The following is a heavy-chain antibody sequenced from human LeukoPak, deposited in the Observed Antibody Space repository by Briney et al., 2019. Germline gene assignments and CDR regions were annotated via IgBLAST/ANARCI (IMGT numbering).Heavy chain of an antibody. CDR1: GFTFDDYG. Sequence: RSGGSLRLSCAASGFTFDDYGMSWVRQAPGKGLEWVSGINWNGGSTGYADSVKGRFTISRDNAKNSLYLQMNSLRAEDTAVYYCARVQARYYYDSSGYSDYWGQGTLVTVSS. CDR3: ARVQARYYYDSSGYSDY. V-gene: IGHV3-20*04. D-gene: IGHD3-22*01. J-gene: IGHJ4*02. CDR2: INWNGGST.